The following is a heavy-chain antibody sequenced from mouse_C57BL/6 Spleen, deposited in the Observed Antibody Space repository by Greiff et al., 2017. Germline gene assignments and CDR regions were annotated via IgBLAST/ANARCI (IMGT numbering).Heavy chain of an antibody. J-gene: IGHJ2*01. CDR2: ISSGSSTI. Sequence: EVMLVESGGGLVKPGGSLKLSCAASGFTFSDYGMHWVRQAPEKGLEWVAYISSGSSTIYYADTVKGRFTISRDNAKNTLFLQMTSLRSEDTAMXYCARRNYGNYFDYWGQGTTLTVSS. CDR3: ARRNYGNYFDY. V-gene: IGHV5-17*01. D-gene: IGHD2-1*01. CDR1: GFTFSDYG.